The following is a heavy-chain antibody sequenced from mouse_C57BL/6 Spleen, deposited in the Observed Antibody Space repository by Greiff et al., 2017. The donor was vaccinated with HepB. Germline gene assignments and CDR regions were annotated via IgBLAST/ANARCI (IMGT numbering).Heavy chain of an antibody. Sequence: QVHVKQPGAELVRPGSSVKLSCKASGYTFTSYWMHWVKQRPIQGLEWIGNIDPSDSETHYNQKFKDKATLTVDKSSSTAYMQLSSLTSEDSAVYYCARFDGYYPYAMDYWGQGTSVTVSS. D-gene: IGHD2-3*01. CDR2: IDPSDSET. J-gene: IGHJ4*01. CDR1: GYTFTSYW. CDR3: ARFDGYYPYAMDY. V-gene: IGHV1-52*01.